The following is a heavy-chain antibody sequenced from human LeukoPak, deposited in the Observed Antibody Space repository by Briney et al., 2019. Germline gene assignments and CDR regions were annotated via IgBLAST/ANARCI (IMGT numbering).Heavy chain of an antibody. J-gene: IGHJ4*02. Sequence: AASVKVSCKVSGYTFTGYYLHWLRQAPGQGLEWMGWINPNSGGTNYAQKFQGRVTMTRDTSISTAYMDLSRLRSDDTAVYYCARDFLARREGDYWGQGTLVTVSS. V-gene: IGHV1-2*02. D-gene: IGHD1-1*01. CDR1: GYTFTGYY. CDR3: ARDFLARREGDY. CDR2: INPNSGGT.